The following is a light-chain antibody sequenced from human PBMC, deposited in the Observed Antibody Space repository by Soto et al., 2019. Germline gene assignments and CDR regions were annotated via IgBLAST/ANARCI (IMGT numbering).Light chain of an antibody. CDR3: SSYASSSTVV. V-gene: IGLV2-14*01. CDR2: DVS. Sequence: QSVLTQPASVPGSPGQSITISCTGTSDDVGGHNYVSWYQQHPGKAPKLIIYDVSNRPSGVSNRFSGSKSGNTASLTISGLQAEDEAGYYCSSYASSSTVVFGGGTQLTVL. CDR1: SDDVGGHNY. J-gene: IGLJ2*01.